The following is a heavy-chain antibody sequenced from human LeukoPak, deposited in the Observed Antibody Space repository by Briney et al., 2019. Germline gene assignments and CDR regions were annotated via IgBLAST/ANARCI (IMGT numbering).Heavy chain of an antibody. CDR3: ARDLVSYYDSSGHDAFDI. J-gene: IGHJ3*02. CDR2: IYSGGST. D-gene: IGHD3-22*01. CDR1: GFTVSGNY. Sequence: PGGSLRLSCAASGFTVSGNYMSWVRQAPGKGLEWVSVIYSGGSTYYADSVKGRFTISRDNSKNTLYLQMNSLRAEDTAVYYCARDLVSYYDSSGHDAFDIWGQGTMVTVSS. V-gene: IGHV3-53*01.